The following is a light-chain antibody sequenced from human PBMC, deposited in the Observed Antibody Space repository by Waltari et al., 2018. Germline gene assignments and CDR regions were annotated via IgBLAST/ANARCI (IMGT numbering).Light chain of an antibody. V-gene: IGLV1-44*01. Sequence: QSVLTQPPSASGTPGQRVTISCSGSASNIGGNLVNWYQQLPGKAPKLLIYRRDQPASVVPDRFSASKTGTSASLAISGLQSDDEADYFCASWDDSLNGHWVFGGGTKVTVL. J-gene: IGLJ3*02. CDR2: RRD. CDR1: ASNIGGNL. CDR3: ASWDDSLNGHWV.